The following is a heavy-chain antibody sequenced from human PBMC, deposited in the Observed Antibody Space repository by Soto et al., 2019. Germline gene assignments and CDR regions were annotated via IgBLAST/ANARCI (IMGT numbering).Heavy chain of an antibody. J-gene: IGHJ4*02. Sequence: SETLSLTCTVSGGSISSHGWSWIRQPPGQGLEWIGYIYYTGSTNYNPSLKSRVTISVDTSKNQFSLKLSSVTAADTAVYYCARAGRITGTTDWGQGTLVTVSS. CDR3: ARAGRITGTTD. CDR1: GGSISSHG. V-gene: IGHV4-59*11. CDR2: IYYTGST. D-gene: IGHD1-20*01.